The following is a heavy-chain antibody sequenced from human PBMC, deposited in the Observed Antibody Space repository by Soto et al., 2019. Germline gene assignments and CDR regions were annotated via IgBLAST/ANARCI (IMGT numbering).Heavy chain of an antibody. D-gene: IGHD6-19*01. Sequence: EVQLVQSGAEVKKPGESLRISCKGSGYSFTSYWISWVRQMPVKGLEWMGRIDPSDSYTNYSPSFQGHVTISADKSISTAYLQWSSLKASDTAMYYCARHGRGGSGWPLYYYGMDVWGQGTTVTVSS. CDR1: GYSFTSYW. CDR2: IDPSDSYT. CDR3: ARHGRGGSGWPLYYYGMDV. J-gene: IGHJ6*02. V-gene: IGHV5-10-1*03.